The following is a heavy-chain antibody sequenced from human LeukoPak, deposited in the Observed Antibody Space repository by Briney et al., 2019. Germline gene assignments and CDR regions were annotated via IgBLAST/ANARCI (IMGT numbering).Heavy chain of an antibody. CDR1: GGSISSYY. J-gene: IGHJ3*02. D-gene: IGHD2-2*01. CDR2: IYTSGST. CDR3: ASIRQVSRAFDI. Sequence: SETLSLTCTVSGGSISSYYWSWIRQPAGKGLEWIGRIYTSGSTNYNPSLKSRVTMSVDTSKNRFSLKLSSVTAADTAVYYCASIRQVSRAFDIWGQGTMVTVSS. V-gene: IGHV4-4*07.